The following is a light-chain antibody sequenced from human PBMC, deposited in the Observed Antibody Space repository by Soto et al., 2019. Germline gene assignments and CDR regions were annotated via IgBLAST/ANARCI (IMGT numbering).Light chain of an antibody. Sequence: EILITQSPVTLSVSPGERATLSCRASQSVSSNLAWYQQTTGQAPSLLIYGAFTRDTGIPARFSGTGSGTEFTLTISRLQSEDFELYYCQQYNDWPLTFGQGTKVDIK. CDR3: QQYNDWPLT. CDR2: GAF. J-gene: IGKJ1*01. CDR1: QSVSSN. V-gene: IGKV3-15*01.